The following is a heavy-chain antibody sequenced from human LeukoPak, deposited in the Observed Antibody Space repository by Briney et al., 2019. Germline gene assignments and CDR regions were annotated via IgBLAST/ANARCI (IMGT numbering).Heavy chain of an antibody. CDR1: GFTFSSYW. CDR3: AGVHAAMPDAVDI. D-gene: IGHD5-18*01. V-gene: IGHV3-74*01. Sequence: PGGSLRLSCAASGFTFSSYWMHWVRQAPARGVVWVSRISSDGSSTTYADSVKGRFTISRDNAKNTLYLQMNSLRADDTAVYYGAGVHAAMPDAVDIWGQGTTVTVSS. J-gene: IGHJ3*02. CDR2: ISSDGSST.